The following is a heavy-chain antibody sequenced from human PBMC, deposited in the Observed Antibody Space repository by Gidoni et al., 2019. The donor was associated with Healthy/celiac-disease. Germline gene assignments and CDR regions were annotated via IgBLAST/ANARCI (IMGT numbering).Heavy chain of an antibody. V-gene: IGHV4-34*01. CDR2: INHSGST. CDR1: GGSFSGYY. CDR3: ASQGGGNSAFRDY. J-gene: IGHJ4*02. Sequence: QVQLQQWGAGLLKPSETMSLTCAVYGGSFSGYYWSWIRQPPGKGLEWIGEINHSGSTNYNPSLKSRVTISVDTSKNQFSLKLSSVTAADTAVYYCASQGGGNSAFRDYWGQGTLVTVSS. D-gene: IGHD2-21*02.